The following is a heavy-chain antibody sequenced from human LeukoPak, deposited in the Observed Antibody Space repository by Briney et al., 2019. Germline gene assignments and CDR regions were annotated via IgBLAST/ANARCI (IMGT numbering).Heavy chain of an antibody. CDR1: GFTFSSYC. D-gene: IGHD3-10*01. Sequence: GGPLRLSCAACGFTFSSYCMSWVRQAPGKGLEWVANIKQDGSEKYYVDSVKGRFTISRDNAKNSLYLQMNSLRAEDTAVYYCAREPVRGVFDYWGQGTLVTVSS. V-gene: IGHV3-7*03. CDR2: IKQDGSEK. CDR3: AREPVRGVFDY. J-gene: IGHJ4*02.